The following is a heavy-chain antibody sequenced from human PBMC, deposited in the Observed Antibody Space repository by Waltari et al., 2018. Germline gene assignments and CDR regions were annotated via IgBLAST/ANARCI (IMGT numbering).Heavy chain of an antibody. CDR3: TTLFGDFWSGYFFDF. V-gene: IGHV3-15*01. CDR1: GFTFSTAW. CDR2: VKSKSDGGTR. Sequence: EVQLVESGGGLVKPGGSLRLSCAASGFTFSTAWLSWARQAPGKGREWVGRVKSKSDGGTRDYSAPVKGRFTISRDDSENTLYLQMNSLKTEDTAVYYCTTLFGDFWSGYFFDFWGQGTLVTVSS. D-gene: IGHD3-3*01. J-gene: IGHJ4*02.